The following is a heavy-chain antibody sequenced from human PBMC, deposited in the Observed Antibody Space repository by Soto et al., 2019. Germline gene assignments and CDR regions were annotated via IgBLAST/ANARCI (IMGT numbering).Heavy chain of an antibody. J-gene: IGHJ6*02. CDR1: GGTFSSYT. V-gene: IGHV1-69*08. CDR3: ARDNERDYYYGMDV. Sequence: QVQLVQSGAEVKKPGSSVKVSCKASGGTFSSYTISWVRQAPGQGLEWMGRIIPILGIANYAQKFQGRVTITADKSTITAYIELSSLRSADTAVYYCARDNERDYYYGMDVWGQGTTVIVSS. D-gene: IGHD2-8*01. CDR2: IIPILGIA.